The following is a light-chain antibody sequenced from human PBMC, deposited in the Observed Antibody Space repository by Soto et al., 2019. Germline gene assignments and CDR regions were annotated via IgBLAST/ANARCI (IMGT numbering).Light chain of an antibody. Sequence: DIVMTQSPDSLAVSLGERATINCKSSQSVLYSSKNKNYLTWYQQKPGQPPRLLIYWASTRESGVPDRFSGSGSGTYFTLTISSLQAEDVAVYYCQHHYSTPPAFGGGTKVEIK. V-gene: IGKV4-1*01. CDR1: QSVLYSSKNKNY. CDR2: WAS. CDR3: QHHYSTPPA. J-gene: IGKJ4*02.